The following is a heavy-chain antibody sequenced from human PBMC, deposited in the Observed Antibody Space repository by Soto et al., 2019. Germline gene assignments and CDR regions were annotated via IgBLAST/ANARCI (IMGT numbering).Heavy chain of an antibody. J-gene: IGHJ6*02. D-gene: IGHD2-21*01. CDR3: ARENGSSYSPRYFGMDV. CDR2: IKQDGSEK. Sequence: EVQRLESGGGLVQPGGSLRLSCAASGFTLSSYWTSWVRQAPGKGLEWVANIKQDGSEKYYVDSVKGRFTISRDTAKSSLYLQLNSLKAEDTAVYYCARENGSSYSPRYFGMDVWGHGTTVTVSS. V-gene: IGHV3-7*05. CDR1: GFTLSSYW.